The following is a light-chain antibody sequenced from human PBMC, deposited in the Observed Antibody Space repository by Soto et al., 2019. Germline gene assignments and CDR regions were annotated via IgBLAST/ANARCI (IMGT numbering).Light chain of an antibody. CDR2: ENN. J-gene: IGLJ1*01. Sequence: QSVLTQPPSLSAAPGQKVTISCSGSNSNIGNNYVYWYQQLPGTAPKLLIYENNKRPSGIPDRFSGSKSGTSATLGITGLQTGDEADYYCGTWDSSLSAGVFGTGTKVTVL. CDR3: GTWDSSLSAGV. V-gene: IGLV1-51*02. CDR1: NSNIGNNY.